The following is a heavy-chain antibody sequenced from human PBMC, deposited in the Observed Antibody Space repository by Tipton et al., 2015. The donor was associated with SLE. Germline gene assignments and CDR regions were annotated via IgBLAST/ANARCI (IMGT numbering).Heavy chain of an antibody. CDR3: AKEDSSGPLSYYFEY. CDR1: GFTFSSYE. J-gene: IGHJ4*02. V-gene: IGHV3-23*01. CDR2: ISGSGGST. D-gene: IGHD6-19*01. Sequence: SLRLSCAASGFTFSSYEMNWVRQAPGKGLEWVSTISGSGGSTYYAYSVKGRFTISRDNSKNTLYLQINSLRAEDTAVYYCAKEDSSGPLSYYFEYWGQGTLVTVSS.